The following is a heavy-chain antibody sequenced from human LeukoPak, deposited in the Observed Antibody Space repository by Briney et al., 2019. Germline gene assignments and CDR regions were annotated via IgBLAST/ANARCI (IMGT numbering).Heavy chain of an antibody. CDR3: ARGGPGDYYYYGMDV. CDR2: TIPIFGTA. CDR1: GGTFSSYA. D-gene: IGHD7-27*01. V-gene: IGHV1-69*13. J-gene: IGHJ6*02. Sequence: SVKVSCKASGGTFSSYAISWVRQAPGQGLEWMGGTIPIFGTANYAQKFQGRVTITADESTSTAYMELSSLRSEDTAVYYCARGGPGDYYYYGMDVWGQGTTVTVSS.